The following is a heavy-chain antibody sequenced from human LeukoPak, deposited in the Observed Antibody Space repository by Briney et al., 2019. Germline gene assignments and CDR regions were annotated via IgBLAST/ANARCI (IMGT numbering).Heavy chain of an antibody. CDR2: IYYSGST. CDR3: ARYQVRERPFDP. V-gene: IGHV4-39*01. Sequence: PSETLSLTCTVSGGSISSSSYYWGWIRQPPGKGLEWIGSIYYSGSTYYNPSLKSRVTISVDTSKNQFSLKLSSVTAADTAVYYCARYQVRERPFDPWGQGTLVTVSS. D-gene: IGHD1-1*01. CDR1: GGSISSSSYY. J-gene: IGHJ5*02.